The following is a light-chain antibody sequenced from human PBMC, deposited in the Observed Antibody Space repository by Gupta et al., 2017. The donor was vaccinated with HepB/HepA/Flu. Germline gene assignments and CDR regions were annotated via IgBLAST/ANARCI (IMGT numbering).Light chain of an antibody. CDR1: TNTVRNQG. V-gene: IGLV10-54*01. Sequence: QAGLTYPPSLTHDLRHTATHTCTGHTNTVRNQGALCLQQHQRHPPKQLSDRNNNRPSGISERFSASRAGIIASLTITGLQPEDEADYYCSAWDSSLSVWVFGGGTKLTVL. J-gene: IGLJ3*02. CDR3: SAWDSSLSVWV. CDR2: RNN.